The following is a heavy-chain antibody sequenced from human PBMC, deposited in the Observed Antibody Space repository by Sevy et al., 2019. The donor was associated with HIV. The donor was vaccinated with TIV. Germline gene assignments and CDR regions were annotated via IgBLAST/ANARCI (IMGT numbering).Heavy chain of an antibody. CDR3: AREVPSSGWSYNWFDP. V-gene: IGHV1-69*13. D-gene: IGHD6-19*01. Sequence: ASVKVSCKASGGTFSSYAISWVRQAPGQGLEWMGGIIPIFGTENYAQKFQGRVTITADESTSTAYMELSSLRSEDTAVYYCAREVPSSGWSYNWFDPWGQGTLVTVSS. CDR1: GGTFSSYA. J-gene: IGHJ5*02. CDR2: IIPIFGTE.